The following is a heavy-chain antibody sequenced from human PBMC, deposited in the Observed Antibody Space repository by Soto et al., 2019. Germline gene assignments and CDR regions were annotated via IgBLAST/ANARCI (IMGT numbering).Heavy chain of an antibody. J-gene: IGHJ6*02. Sequence: PSETLSLTCTVSVGSVSSGSYYFSWIRQPPGKGLEWIGYIYYSWSTNYNPSLKSRVTISVDTSKNQFSLKLSSVTAADTAVYYCARVTVSSYYGMEVWGQGTTVTVSS. CDR2: IYYSWST. V-gene: IGHV4-61*01. D-gene: IGHD2-21*02. CDR1: VGSVSSGSYY. CDR3: ARVTVSSYYGMEV.